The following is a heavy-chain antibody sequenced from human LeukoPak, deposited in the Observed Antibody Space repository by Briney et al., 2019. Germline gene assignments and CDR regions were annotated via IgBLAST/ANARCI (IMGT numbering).Heavy chain of an antibody. J-gene: IGHJ4*02. D-gene: IGHD6-13*01. Sequence: SETLSLTCAVFGGPFSGYYWSWIRQSPGKGLEWIGEIDHSGRTNSNASLKSRVIIAIDMSKNQFSLRLTSVTAADTAVYYCARKSILTAGRKPYDYWDQGAQVTVSP. CDR3: ARKSILTAGRKPYDY. CDR2: IDHSGRT. V-gene: IGHV4-34*01. CDR1: GGPFSGYY.